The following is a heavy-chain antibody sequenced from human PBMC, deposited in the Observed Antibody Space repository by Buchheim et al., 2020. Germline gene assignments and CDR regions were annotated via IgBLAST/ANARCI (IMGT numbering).Heavy chain of an antibody. Sequence: QVQLVESGGGVVQPGRSLRLSCAASGFTFSSYGMHWVRQAPGKGLEWVAVISYDGSNQYYADSVKGRFTISRDNSKNTLYLQMNSLRAEDTAVYYCAKDEAAAGQFDYWGQGTL. CDR1: GFTFSSYG. J-gene: IGHJ4*02. CDR3: AKDEAAAGQFDY. D-gene: IGHD6-13*01. V-gene: IGHV3-30*18. CDR2: ISYDGSNQ.